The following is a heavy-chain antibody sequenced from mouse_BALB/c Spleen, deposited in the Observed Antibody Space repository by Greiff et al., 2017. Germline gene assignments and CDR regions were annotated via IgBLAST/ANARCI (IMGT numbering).Heavy chain of an antibody. CDR1: GFSLTSYG. CDR2: IWAGGST. CDR3: ARVPYDGYSWFAY. Sequence: QVQLKESGPGLVAPSQSLSITCTVSGFSLTSYGVHWVRQPPGKGLEWLGVIWAGGSTNYNSALMFRLSISKDNSKSQVFLKMNSLQTDDTAMYYCARVPYDGYSWFAYWGQGTLVTVSA. J-gene: IGHJ3*01. D-gene: IGHD2-3*01. V-gene: IGHV2-9*02.